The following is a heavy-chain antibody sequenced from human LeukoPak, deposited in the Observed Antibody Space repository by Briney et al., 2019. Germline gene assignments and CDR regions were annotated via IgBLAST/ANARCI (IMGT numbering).Heavy chain of an antibody. CDR1: GYTFTSYG. J-gene: IGHJ6*03. CDR3: ARGPAATHSFYYYYYYMDV. D-gene: IGHD2-2*01. Sequence: ASVKVSCKASGYTFTSYGISWVRQAPGQGLECMGWINPNSGGTNYAQKFQGRVTMTRDTSISTAYMELSRLRSDDTAVYYCARGPAATHSFYYYYYYMDVWGKGTTVTVSS. CDR2: INPNSGGT. V-gene: IGHV1-2*02.